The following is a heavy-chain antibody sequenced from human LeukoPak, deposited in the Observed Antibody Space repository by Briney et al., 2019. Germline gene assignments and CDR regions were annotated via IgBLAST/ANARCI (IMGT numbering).Heavy chain of an antibody. D-gene: IGHD3-22*01. CDR2: ISYSGNT. CDR3: ATGFYDSSGYSIPFDH. V-gene: IGHV4-30-4*01. Sequence: SQTLSLTCTVSGGSISSGVYYWSWLRQPPGKGPEWIGNISYSGNTDYNPSLKSRVLIAIDTSKNQLSLRLSSVTAADTARYYCATGFYDSSGYSIPFDHWGEGTLVTAST. J-gene: IGHJ4*02. CDR1: GGSISSGVYY.